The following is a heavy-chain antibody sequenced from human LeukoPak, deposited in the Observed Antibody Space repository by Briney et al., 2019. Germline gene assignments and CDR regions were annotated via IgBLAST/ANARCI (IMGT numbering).Heavy chain of an antibody. J-gene: IGHJ6*02. Sequence: GASVKVSCKASGGTFSSSAISWVRQAPGQGLEWMGRIIPILGIANYAQKFQGRVTITADKSTSTAYMELSSLRSEDTAVYYCARARDYYGSGRYYYYGMDVWGQGTSVTVSS. CDR1: GGTFSSSA. CDR2: IIPILGIA. V-gene: IGHV1-69*04. D-gene: IGHD3-10*01. CDR3: ARARDYYGSGRYYYYGMDV.